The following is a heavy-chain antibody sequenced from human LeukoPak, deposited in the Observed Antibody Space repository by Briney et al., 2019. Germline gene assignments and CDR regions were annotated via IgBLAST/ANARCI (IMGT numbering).Heavy chain of an antibody. CDR3: ARVSSSWDSFFDY. D-gene: IGHD6-13*01. CDR2: IYYSGST. J-gene: IGHJ4*02. V-gene: IGHV4-59*01. Sequence: SETLSLTCTVSGGSISSYYWSWIRQPPGKGLEWIGYIYYSGSTNYNPSLKSRVTISVDTSKNQFSLKLSSVTAADTAVYYCARVSSSWDSFFDYWGRGTLVTVSS. CDR1: GGSISSYY.